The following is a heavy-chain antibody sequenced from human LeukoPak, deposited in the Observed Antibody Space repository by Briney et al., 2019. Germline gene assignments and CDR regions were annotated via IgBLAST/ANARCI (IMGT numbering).Heavy chain of an antibody. V-gene: IGHV1-2*02. D-gene: IGHD2-2*01. CDR1: GYTFTGYY. Sequence: GASVKVSXKASGYTFTGYYMHWVRQAPGQGLEWMGWISPNSGGTNYAQKFQGRVTMTRDTSISTAYMELSRLRSDDTAVYYCAREKAADCSSTSCYYYYYYMDVWGKGTTVTVSS. J-gene: IGHJ6*03. CDR2: ISPNSGGT. CDR3: AREKAADCSSTSCYYYYYYMDV.